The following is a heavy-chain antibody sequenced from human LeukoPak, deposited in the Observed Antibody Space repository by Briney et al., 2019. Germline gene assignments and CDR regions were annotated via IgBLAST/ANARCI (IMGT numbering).Heavy chain of an antibody. CDR3: ARGYSSSWYDY. D-gene: IGHD6-13*01. V-gene: IGHV4-59*01. CDR2: IYYSGST. CDR1: GGSISSYY. J-gene: IGHJ4*02. Sequence: SETLSLTCTVSGGSISSYYWSWIRQPPGKGLEGIGYIYYSGSTNYNPSLKSRVTISVDTSKNQFSLKLSSVTAADTAVYYCARGYSSSWYDYWGQGTLVTVSS.